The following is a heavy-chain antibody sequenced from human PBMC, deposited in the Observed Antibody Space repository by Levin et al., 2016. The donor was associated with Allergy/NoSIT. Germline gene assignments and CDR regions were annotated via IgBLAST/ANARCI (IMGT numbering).Heavy chain of an antibody. CDR2: ISSSSSTI. CDR3: ARDRTVRFLEWAHGRYYFDY. Sequence: GGSLRLSCAASGFTFSSYSMNWVRQAPGKGLEWVSYISSSSSTIYYADSVKGRFTISRDNAKNSLYLQMNSLRDEDTAVYYCARDRTVRFLEWAHGRYYFDYWGQGTLVTVSS. CDR1: GFTFSSYS. V-gene: IGHV3-48*02. J-gene: IGHJ4*02. D-gene: IGHD3-3*01.